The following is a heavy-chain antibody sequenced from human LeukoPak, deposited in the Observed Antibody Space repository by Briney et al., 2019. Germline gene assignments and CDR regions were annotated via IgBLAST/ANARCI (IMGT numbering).Heavy chain of an antibody. CDR2: ISSSSSYT. J-gene: IGHJ6*02. CDR3: ARAPYDYYYYYGMDV. Sequence: PGGSLRLSCAASGFTSSDYYMSWIRQAPGKGLEWVSYISSSSSYTNYADSVKGRFTISRDNAKNSLYLQMNSLRAEDTAVYYCARAPYDYYYYYGMDVWGQGTTVTVSS. CDR1: GFTSSDYY. D-gene: IGHD4-17*01. V-gene: IGHV3-11*06.